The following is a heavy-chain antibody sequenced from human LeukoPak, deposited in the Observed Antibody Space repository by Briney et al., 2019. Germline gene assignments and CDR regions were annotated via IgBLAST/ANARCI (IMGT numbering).Heavy chain of an antibody. CDR1: GFTFSSYE. D-gene: IGHD3-10*01. Sequence: GGSLRLSCAASGFTFSSYEMNWVRQAPGKGLEWVSYISSSGSTIYYADSVKGRFTTSRDNAKNSLYLQMNSLRAEDTAVYYCARVPSYGSGGYRVYWGQGTLVTVSS. V-gene: IGHV3-48*03. J-gene: IGHJ4*02. CDR3: ARVPSYGSGGYRVY. CDR2: ISSSGSTI.